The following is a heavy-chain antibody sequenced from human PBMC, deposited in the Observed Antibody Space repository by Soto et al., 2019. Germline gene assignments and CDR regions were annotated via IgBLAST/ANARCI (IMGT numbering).Heavy chain of an antibody. Sequence: TVCGGSVRSGVYDWCWNRQHPGKGLEWIGYIYYSGSTYYNPSLKSRVTISVDTSKNQFSLKLSSVTAADTAVYYCARDKGYYYGSGSYYNARPGGSFDPWGQGTLVTVSS. CDR3: ARDKGYYYGSGSYYNARPGGSFDP. V-gene: IGHV4-31*03. J-gene: IGHJ5*02. D-gene: IGHD3-10*01. CDR1: GGSVRSGVYD. CDR2: IYYSGST.